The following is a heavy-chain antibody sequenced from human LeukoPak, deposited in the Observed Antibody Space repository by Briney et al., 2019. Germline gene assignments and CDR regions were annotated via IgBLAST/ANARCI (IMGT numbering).Heavy chain of an antibody. CDR3: ARVAGNCGGDCYRLLY. CDR1: GYTFTTYD. V-gene: IGHV1-8*01. J-gene: IGHJ4*02. Sequence: ASVKVSCKASGYTFTTYDINWVRQATGQGLEWLGWMNPNSGNTGYAQKFQGRDTMTRNISITTAYMELSNLRSDDTAVYYCARVAGNCGGDCYRLLYWGQGTLVTVSS. CDR2: MNPNSGNT. D-gene: IGHD2-21*01.